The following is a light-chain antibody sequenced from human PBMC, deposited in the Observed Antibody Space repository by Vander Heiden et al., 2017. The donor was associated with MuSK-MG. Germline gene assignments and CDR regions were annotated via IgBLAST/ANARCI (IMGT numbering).Light chain of an antibody. CDR2: AET. V-gene: IGKV1-39*01. CDR3: QQSYSTPYT. CDR1: QSISSY. Sequence: IQMTQSPSSLSASVGDRVTITCLASQSISSYLDWYQQKPGKAPKLLIYAETSLQSGVPSRFSGSGSGTDFTLTISSLKPEDFATYYCQQSYSTPYTFGQGTKLEIK. J-gene: IGKJ2*01.